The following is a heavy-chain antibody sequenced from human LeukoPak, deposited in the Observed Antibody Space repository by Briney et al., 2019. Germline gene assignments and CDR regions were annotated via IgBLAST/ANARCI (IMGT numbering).Heavy chain of an antibody. D-gene: IGHD3-9*01. Sequence: KPSETLSLTCTVSGGSIYRYYWIAIRQPPGKGLEWIGYIYYSGSTNYNPSLKSRVTISVDTSKNQFSLKLSSVTAADTAVYYCARYDIFPRSYDAFDIWGQGAVVAVSS. J-gene: IGHJ3*02. CDR3: ARYDIFPRSYDAFDI. V-gene: IGHV4-59*01. CDR2: IYYSGST. CDR1: GGSIYRYY.